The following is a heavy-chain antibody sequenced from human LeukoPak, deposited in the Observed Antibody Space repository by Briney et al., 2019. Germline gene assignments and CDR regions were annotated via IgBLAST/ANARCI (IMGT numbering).Heavy chain of an antibody. V-gene: IGHV3-7*01. CDR1: GFTFSSYW. CDR3: ARDGTAAGIYFDL. Sequence: GGSLRLSCAVSGFTFSSYWMNWVRQAPGKGLEWVASIKQDGGEKYYVDSVKDRFTISRVNAKNSLYLQMSSLRAEDTAVYYCARDGTAAGIYFDLWGQGTLVTVSS. D-gene: IGHD6-13*01. J-gene: IGHJ4*01. CDR2: IKQDGGEK.